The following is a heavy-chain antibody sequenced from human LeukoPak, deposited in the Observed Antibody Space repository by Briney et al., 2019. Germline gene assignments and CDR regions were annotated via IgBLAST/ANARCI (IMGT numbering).Heavy chain of an antibody. V-gene: IGHV1-8*01. J-gene: IGHJ4*02. D-gene: IGHD3-10*01. CDR2: MNPNSGNT. CDR3: ARSITMVRGVIKGLDY. CDR1: GYTFTSYD. Sequence: ASVKVSCKASGYTFTSYDINGVRQATGQGGEGMGWMNPNSGNTGYAQKFQGRVTMTRNTSISTAYMELSSLRSEDTAVYYCARSITMVRGVIKGLDYWGQGTLVTVSS.